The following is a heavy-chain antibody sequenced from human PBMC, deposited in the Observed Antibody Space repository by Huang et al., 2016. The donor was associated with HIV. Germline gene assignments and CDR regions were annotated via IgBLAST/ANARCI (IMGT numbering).Heavy chain of an antibody. CDR1: GYIFTKYY. CDR3: AIVGAHVGVDY. V-gene: IGHV1-46*04. J-gene: IGHJ4*02. CDR2: IDPSGGST. Sequence: QAQLVQSGAEVKKPGASVKLSCKASGYIFTKYYIHWVRQDPGQGLQWMGVIDPSGGSTTYAQKLQVRLTMTKDTSTSTVYMTLSSLRSDDTAVYYCAIVGAHVGVDYWGQGTLVSVSS. D-gene: IGHD1-26*01.